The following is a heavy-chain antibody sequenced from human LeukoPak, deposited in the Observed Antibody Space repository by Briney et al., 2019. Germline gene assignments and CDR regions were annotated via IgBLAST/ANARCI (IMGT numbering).Heavy chain of an antibody. CDR1: GYTFTSYA. J-gene: IGHJ4*02. V-gene: IGHV7-4-1*02. Sequence: ASVKVSCKASGYTFTSYAMNWVRQAPGQGLEWMEWINTNTGNPTYAQGFTGRFVFSLDTSVSTAYLQISSLKAEDTAVYYCARALPFTIFGVVSLFDYWGQGTLVTVSS. D-gene: IGHD3-3*01. CDR3: ARALPFTIFGVVSLFDY. CDR2: INTNTGNP.